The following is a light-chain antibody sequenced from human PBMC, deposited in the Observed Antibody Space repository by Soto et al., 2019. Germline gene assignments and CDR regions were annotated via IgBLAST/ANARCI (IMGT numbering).Light chain of an antibody. CDR2: GAS. V-gene: IGKV3-15*01. CDR1: QSVSSN. Sequence: EIVMTQSPVTLSVSPGERATLSCRASQSVSSNLAWYQQKPGQAPRLLIYGASTRATGIPARFSGSGSGTEFTLTISSLQSEDFAVYYCQQYNNWPPVWTFGQGTKVDIK. CDR3: QQYNNWPPVWT. J-gene: IGKJ1*01.